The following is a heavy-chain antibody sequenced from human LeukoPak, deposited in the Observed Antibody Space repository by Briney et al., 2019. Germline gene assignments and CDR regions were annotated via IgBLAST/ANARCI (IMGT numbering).Heavy chain of an antibody. J-gene: IGHJ4*02. Sequence: SETLSLTCTVSGGSISSYYWSWIRQPPGKGLEWIGYIYYSGSTNYNPSLKSRVTISEDTSKNQFSLKLSSVTAADTAVYYCARHGYSNYVDYWGQGTLVTVSS. CDR1: GGSISSYY. CDR2: IYYSGST. V-gene: IGHV4-59*08. CDR3: ARHGYSNYVDY. D-gene: IGHD4-11*01.